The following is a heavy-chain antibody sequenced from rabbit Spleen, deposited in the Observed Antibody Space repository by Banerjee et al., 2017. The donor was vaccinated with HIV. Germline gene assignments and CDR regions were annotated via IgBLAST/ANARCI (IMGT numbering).Heavy chain of an antibody. CDR3: ARGSATMTMVITGYYFNL. V-gene: IGHV1S40*01. Sequence: QSLEESGGDLVKPGASLTLTCTASGFSFSSSYYICWVRQTPGKGLEWIACIYGGSPGSTAYASWAKGRFTISKTSSTTVPLQVTSLTAADTATYFCARGSATMTMVITGYYFNLWGQGTLVTVS. CDR2: IYGGSPGST. J-gene: IGHJ4*01. CDR1: GFSFSSSYY. D-gene: IGHD2-1*01.